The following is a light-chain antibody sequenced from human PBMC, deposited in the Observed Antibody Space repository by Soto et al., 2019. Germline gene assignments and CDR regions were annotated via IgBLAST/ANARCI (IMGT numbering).Light chain of an antibody. CDR3: MQGLQTPPT. V-gene: IGKV2-28*01. J-gene: IGKJ5*01. CDR1: QSVLHSNGYNF. CDR2: LGS. Sequence: DIVMTQSPLSLPVTPGEPACISCRSIQSVLHSNGYNFLDWYLQKPGQSPQLLIYLGSSRSSGVPDRFSGSGSGTDFTLKIDRVEAEDVGTYYCMQGLQTPPTLGQGTRLEI.